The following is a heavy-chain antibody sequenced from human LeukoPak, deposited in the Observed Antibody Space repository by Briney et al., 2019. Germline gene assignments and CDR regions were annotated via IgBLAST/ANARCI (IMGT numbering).Heavy chain of an antibody. CDR3: ARLIAAAEYYYYYYMDV. D-gene: IGHD6-13*01. V-gene: IGHV4-4*07. Sequence: PSETLSLTCTVSGGSISSYYWSWIRQPAGKGLEWIGGIYTSGTTNYNPSLKSRVTMSVDTSKNQFSLKLSSVTAADTAVYYCARLIAAAEYYYYYYMDVWGKGTTVTISS. J-gene: IGHJ6*03. CDR2: IYTSGTT. CDR1: GGSISSYY.